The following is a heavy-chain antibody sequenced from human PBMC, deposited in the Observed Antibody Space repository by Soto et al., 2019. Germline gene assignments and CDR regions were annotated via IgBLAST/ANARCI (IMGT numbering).Heavy chain of an antibody. V-gene: IGHV3-33*01. J-gene: IGHJ4*02. CDR2: IWSDGINK. Sequence: QVQLVESGGGVVQPGRSLRLSCAASGFILSNYGMHWVRQAPGKGLEWVAVIWSDGINKYYIESVKGRFTISRDGSKNTLDLQMNTLRAEDTAVYYCARGRQRWPQGYHDYWGQGTLVTVSS. D-gene: IGHD6-19*01. CDR3: ARGRQRWPQGYHDY. CDR1: GFILSNYG.